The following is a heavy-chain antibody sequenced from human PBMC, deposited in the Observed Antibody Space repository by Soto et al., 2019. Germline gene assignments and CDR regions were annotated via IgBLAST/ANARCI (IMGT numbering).Heavy chain of an antibody. D-gene: IGHD6-6*01. CDR1: GGTFSSYA. Sequence: QVQLVQSGAEVKKPGSSVKVSCKASGGTFSSYAISWVRQAPGQGLEWMGGIIPIFGTANYAQKFQGRVTITADESTSTAYMELSSLRSEDTAVYYCARSGRSSSGAHYSYYYGMDVWGQGTTVTVSS. CDR3: ARSGRSSSGAHYSYYYGMDV. V-gene: IGHV1-69*01. J-gene: IGHJ6*02. CDR2: IIPIFGTA.